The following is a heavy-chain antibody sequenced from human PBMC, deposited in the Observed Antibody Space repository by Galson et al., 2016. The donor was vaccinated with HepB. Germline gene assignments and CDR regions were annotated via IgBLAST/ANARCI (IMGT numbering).Heavy chain of an antibody. CDR1: GFTSTSSA. CDR3: AAALSYCSSTSCYWPLHY. D-gene: IGHD2-2*01. Sequence: SVKVFCKASGFTSTSSAMQWVRQARRQRLEWIGWIVVGSGNTDYAQKFQARVTITRDMSTSTAYMELSSLRSEDTAVYYCAAALSYCSSTSCYWPLHYGGQGALVTVSS. J-gene: IGHJ4*02. V-gene: IGHV1-58*02. CDR2: IVVGSGNT.